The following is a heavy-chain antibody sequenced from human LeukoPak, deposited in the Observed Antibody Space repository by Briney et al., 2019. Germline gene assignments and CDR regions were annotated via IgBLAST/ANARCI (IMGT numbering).Heavy chain of an antibody. CDR2: IYYSGNT. D-gene: IGHD3-22*01. J-gene: IGHJ4*02. V-gene: IGHV4-59*12. Sequence: PSETLSLTCTVSGGSISNFYWSWIRQPPGKGLEWIGYIYYSGNTNYNPSLKSRVTMSVDTSKNQFSLKLNSVTAADTAVYYCARFEKFYDSRIHYLDYWGQGALVTVSS. CDR3: ARFEKFYDSRIHYLDY. CDR1: GGSISNFY.